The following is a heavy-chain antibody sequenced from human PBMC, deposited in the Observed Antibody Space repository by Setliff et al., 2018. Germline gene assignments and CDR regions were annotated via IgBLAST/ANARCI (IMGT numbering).Heavy chain of an antibody. CDR2: ITRSGDAM. CDR1: GFTFSDYY. Sequence: LRLSCAASGFTFSDYYMSWIRQAPGRGLEWVSYITRSGDAMYYTDSVKGRFTISRDNAKNSLYLQMNSLRAEDTAVYYCARGHTTVSTGYWGQGTLVTVSS. CDR3: ARGHTTVSTGY. V-gene: IGHV3-11*01. J-gene: IGHJ4*02. D-gene: IGHD4-17*01.